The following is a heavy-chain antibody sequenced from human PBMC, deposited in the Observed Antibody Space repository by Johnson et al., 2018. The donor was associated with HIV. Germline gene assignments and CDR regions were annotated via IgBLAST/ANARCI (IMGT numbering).Heavy chain of an antibody. J-gene: IGHJ3*02. V-gene: IGHV3-7*01. D-gene: IGHD3-16*01. CDR1: GFTFSSYW. CDR3: ATSYATGAFDI. Sequence: VQLVESGGGLVQPGGSLRLSCAASGFTFSSYWMSWVRQAPGKGLEWVANIKQDGSEKYYEDSVKGRFTISRDNSKNTLYLQMNSLRAEDTAVYYCATSYATGAFDIWGQGTMVTVSS. CDR2: IKQDGSEK.